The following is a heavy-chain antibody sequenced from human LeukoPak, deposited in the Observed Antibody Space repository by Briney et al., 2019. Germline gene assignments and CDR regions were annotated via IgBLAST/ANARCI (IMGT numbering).Heavy chain of an antibody. CDR2: INHSGST. D-gene: IGHD3-10*01. V-gene: IGHV4-34*01. J-gene: IGHJ3*02. CDR3: ARAWFGESIDAFDI. CDR1: GGSFSGYY. Sequence: SSETLSLTCAVYGGSFSGYYWSWIRQPPGKGLEWIGEINHSGSTNYNPSLKSRVTISVDTSKNQFSLKLSSVTAADTAVYYCARAWFGESIDAFDIWGQGTMVTVSS.